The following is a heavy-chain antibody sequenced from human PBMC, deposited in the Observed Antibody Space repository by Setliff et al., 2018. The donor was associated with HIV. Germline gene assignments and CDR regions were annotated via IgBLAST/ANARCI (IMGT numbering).Heavy chain of an antibody. D-gene: IGHD1-1*01. J-gene: IGHJ4*02. CDR3: ARDYWKVPDH. Sequence: ASVKVSCKASGYTFTNYAIRWIRQAPGQGLEWMGWISTYNGDTNYAQKLQGRVTMTRDTFASTAYMELSSLRSEDTAVYYCARDYWKVPDHWGQGTLVTVSS. V-gene: IGHV1-18*01. CDR1: GYTFTNYA. CDR2: ISTYNGDT.